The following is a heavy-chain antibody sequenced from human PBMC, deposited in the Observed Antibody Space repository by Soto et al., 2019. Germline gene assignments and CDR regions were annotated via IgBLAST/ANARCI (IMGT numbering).Heavy chain of an antibody. D-gene: IGHD3-3*01. V-gene: IGHV3-48*03. CDR3: ARGMDYELWSGYHLGYYYYGLHV. Sequence: AGGSLILSCEVSGFTFSRYGMNWVRQAPGKGLEWVSYIGGSGVNMHYADSVKGRFTISRDNAKNSLFLELNSLRAEDTAIYYCARGMDYELWSGYHLGYYYYGLHVWGQGTTVTSP. CDR1: GFTFSRYG. J-gene: IGHJ6*02. CDR2: IGGSGVNM.